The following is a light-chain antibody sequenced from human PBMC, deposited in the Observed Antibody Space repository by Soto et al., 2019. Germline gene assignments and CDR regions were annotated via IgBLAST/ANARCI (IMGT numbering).Light chain of an antibody. V-gene: IGLV2-14*01. CDR3: CSYTSSSTYV. CDR2: EVS. Sequence: QSVLTQPASVSGSPGQSITISCTGTSSDVGAYDYVSWYQHYPGKAPKLIIYEVSYRPSGVPVRFSGSKSVNTASLTISGLQADDEADYYCCSYTSSSTYVFGTGTKVTVL. J-gene: IGLJ1*01. CDR1: SSDVGAYDY.